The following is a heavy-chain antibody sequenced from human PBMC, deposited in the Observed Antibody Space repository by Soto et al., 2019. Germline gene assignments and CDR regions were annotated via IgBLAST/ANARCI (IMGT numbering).Heavy chain of an antibody. D-gene: IGHD3-22*01. Sequence: ASVQVSCTASGYPFTGYYMHWVRQAPGQGLAWMGWINPNSGGTNYAQKFQGRVTMTRDTSISTAYMELSRLRSDDTAVYYCARARFEDSSGYYINGFDHWGQGTLVTV. CDR2: INPNSGGT. CDR3: ARARFEDSSGYYINGFDH. CDR1: GYPFTGYY. J-gene: IGHJ5*02. V-gene: IGHV1-2*02.